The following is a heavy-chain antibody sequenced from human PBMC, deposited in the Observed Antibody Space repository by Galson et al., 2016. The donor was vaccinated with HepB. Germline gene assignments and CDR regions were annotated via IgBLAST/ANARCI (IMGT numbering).Heavy chain of an antibody. Sequence: SLRLSCAASGFTFSSYAMSWVRQAPGKGLEWVSAISGSGDRTYYADSVKGRFTISRDNSKNILYLQMNSLRAEDTAVYFCAKDWGFWNYDSSGTLDYWGQGTLVTVSS. CDR1: GFTFSSYA. CDR3: AKDWGFWNYDSSGTLDY. CDR2: ISGSGDRT. J-gene: IGHJ4*02. D-gene: IGHD3-22*01. V-gene: IGHV3-23*01.